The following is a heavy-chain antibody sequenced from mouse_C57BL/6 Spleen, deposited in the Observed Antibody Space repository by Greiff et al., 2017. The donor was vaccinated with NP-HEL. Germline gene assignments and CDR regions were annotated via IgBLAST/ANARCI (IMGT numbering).Heavy chain of an antibody. CDR3: AREGYYYGSSYGYFDY. V-gene: IGHV5-6*01. Sequence: EVKLVESGGDLVKPGGSLKLSCAASGFTFSSYGMSWVRQTPDKRLEWVATISSGGSYTYYPDSVKGRFTISRDNAKNTLYLQMSSLKSEDTDMYYCAREGYYYGSSYGYFDYWGKGTTLTVSS. CDR2: ISSGGSYT. D-gene: IGHD1-1*01. J-gene: IGHJ2*01. CDR1: GFTFSSYG.